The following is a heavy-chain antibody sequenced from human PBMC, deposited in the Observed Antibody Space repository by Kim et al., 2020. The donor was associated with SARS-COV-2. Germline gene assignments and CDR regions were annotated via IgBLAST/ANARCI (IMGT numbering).Heavy chain of an antibody. J-gene: IGHJ5*02. CDR1: GYTFTSYA. D-gene: IGHD3-3*01. CDR3: ARDVRDFWSGLRNWFDP. V-gene: IGHV7-4-1*02. Sequence: ASVKVSCKASGYTFTSYAMNWVRQAPGQGLEWMGWINTNTGNPTYAQGFTGRFVFSLDTSVSTAYLQISSLKAEDTAVYYCARDVRDFWSGLRNWFDPWGQGTLVTVSS. CDR2: INTNTGNP.